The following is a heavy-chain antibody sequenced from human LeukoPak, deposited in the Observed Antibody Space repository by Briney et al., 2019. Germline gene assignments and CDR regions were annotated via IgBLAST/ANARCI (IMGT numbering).Heavy chain of an antibody. CDR1: GFTFSSYV. J-gene: IGHJ4*02. CDR3: AKESLRVVPSATFDY. CDR2: ISGCGGST. D-gene: IGHD2-2*01. V-gene: IGHV3-23*01. Sequence: GGTLRLSCAASGFTFSSYVMRWVRPAPGKGLEWVSAISGCGGSTYYADSVKGRFTISRDNSKNTLYLQMHSLRAEDTAVYYCAKESLRVVPSATFDYWGQGTLVTVSS.